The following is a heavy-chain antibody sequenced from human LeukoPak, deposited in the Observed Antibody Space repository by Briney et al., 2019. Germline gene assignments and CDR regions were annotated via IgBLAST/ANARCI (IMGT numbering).Heavy chain of an antibody. V-gene: IGHV3-23*01. Sequence: GGSLRLSCAASGFTFSSYAMSWVRQAPGKGLEWVSGISGSGGSTYYADSVKGRFTISRDNSKNTLYLQTNSLRAEDTAVYYCAKDTAMVANYFDYWGQGTLVTASS. CDR3: AKDTAMVANYFDY. J-gene: IGHJ4*02. CDR1: GFTFSSYA. CDR2: ISGSGGST. D-gene: IGHD5-18*01.